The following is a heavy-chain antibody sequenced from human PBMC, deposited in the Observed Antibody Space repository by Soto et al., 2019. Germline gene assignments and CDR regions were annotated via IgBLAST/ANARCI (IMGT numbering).Heavy chain of an antibody. CDR3: ARERVGHSAMDV. Sequence: QVQLQESGPGLVKPSETLSLMCTVSGGSITNYYWSWIRQSPAKGLEWIGYISDSGSTKYNPSLKSRVTISVDTSKNQFSLKLTSVTPADTAVYYCARERVGHSAMDVWGQGTTVTVSS. CDR2: ISDSGST. D-gene: IGHD1-26*01. V-gene: IGHV4-59*01. J-gene: IGHJ6*02. CDR1: GGSITNYY.